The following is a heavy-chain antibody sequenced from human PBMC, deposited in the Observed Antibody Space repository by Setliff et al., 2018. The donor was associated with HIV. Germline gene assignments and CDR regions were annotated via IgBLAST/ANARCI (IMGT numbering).Heavy chain of an antibody. J-gene: IGHJ4*02. CDR2: MYYTGNT. V-gene: IGHV4-39*02. D-gene: IGHD6-19*01. CDR3: AREWGSGWYFFRIDY. Sequence: SETLSLTCTVSRGSIRSGNYYWGWIRQPPGKGLEWIGNMYYTGNTYHNPSLKSRVTISVDTSKNQFSLKLSSVTAADTAVYYCAREWGSGWYFFRIDYWGQGTLVTVSS. CDR1: RGSIRSGNYY.